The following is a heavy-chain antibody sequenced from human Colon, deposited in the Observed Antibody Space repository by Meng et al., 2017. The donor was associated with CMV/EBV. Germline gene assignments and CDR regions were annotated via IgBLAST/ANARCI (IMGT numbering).Heavy chain of an antibody. CDR2: INPYSGDT. CDR1: GYTFTGYL. D-gene: IGHD3-3*01. CDR3: GTFGGDFDY. J-gene: IGHJ4*02. V-gene: IGHV1-2*02. Sequence: QVPLMKSGAEMRGHGASVKVSCKASGYTFTGYLIHWVRQAPGQGLEWMGWINPYSGDTIYAQKFEVGVTMTRDASITTAYLELSSLKSDDTAVYYCGTFGGDFDYWGQGTLVTVSS.